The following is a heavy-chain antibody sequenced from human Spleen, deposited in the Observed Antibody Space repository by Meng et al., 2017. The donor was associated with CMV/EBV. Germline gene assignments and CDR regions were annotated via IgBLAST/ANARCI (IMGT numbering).Heavy chain of an antibody. CDR1: GFNFSDYS. Sequence: GGSLRLSCTPYGFNFSDYSLHWVRQAPGKGLDWVANIKQDGSEKYYVDSVKGRFTISRDNAKNSLYLQMNSLRAEDTAVYYCARGSSWLIDYWGQGTLVTVSS. D-gene: IGHD6-13*01. CDR3: ARGSSWLIDY. V-gene: IGHV3-7*01. J-gene: IGHJ4*02. CDR2: IKQDGSEK.